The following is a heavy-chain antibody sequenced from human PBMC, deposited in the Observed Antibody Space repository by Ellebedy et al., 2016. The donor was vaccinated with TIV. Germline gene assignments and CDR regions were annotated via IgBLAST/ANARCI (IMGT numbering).Heavy chain of an antibody. J-gene: IGHJ2*01. CDR2: IKQDGSEK. CDR3: ARRYFDL. Sequence: GGSLRLXXAASGFTFSSYWMQWVRQAPGKGLEWVANIKQDGSEKHYVDSVRGRFTISGDNAKNSLYLQMNSLRAEDTAVYYCARRYFDLWGRGTLVTVSS. V-gene: IGHV3-7*01. CDR1: GFTFSSYW.